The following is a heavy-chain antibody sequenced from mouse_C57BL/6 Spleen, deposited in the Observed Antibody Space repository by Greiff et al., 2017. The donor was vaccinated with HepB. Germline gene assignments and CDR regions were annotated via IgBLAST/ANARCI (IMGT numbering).Heavy chain of an antibody. J-gene: IGHJ4*01. CDR3: ARYGPSFYAMDY. CDR1: GYTFTSYW. V-gene: IGHV1-50*01. D-gene: IGHD1-1*02. CDR2: IDPSDSYT. Sequence: QVQLQQPGAELVKPGASVKLSCKASGYTFTSYWMQWVKQRPGQGLEWIGEIDPSDSYTNYNQKFKGKATLTVDTSSSTAYMQLSSLTSEDSAVYYCARYGPSFYAMDYWGQGTSVTVSS.